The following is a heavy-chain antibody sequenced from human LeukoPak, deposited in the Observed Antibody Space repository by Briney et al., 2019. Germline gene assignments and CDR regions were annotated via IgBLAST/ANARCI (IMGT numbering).Heavy chain of an antibody. D-gene: IGHD2-15*01. J-gene: IGHJ5*02. V-gene: IGHV1-8*01. CDR1: EYAFTSYD. CDR3: ARKNYCSGGSCYSRGWFDP. CDR2: MNPNSGNT. Sequence: ASVKVSCKASEYAFTSYDINWVRQATGQGLEWMGWMNPNSGNTVYAQKFQGRVTMTRDTSISTAYMELSSLRSEDTAMYYCARKNYCSGGSCYSRGWFDPWGQGTLVTVSS.